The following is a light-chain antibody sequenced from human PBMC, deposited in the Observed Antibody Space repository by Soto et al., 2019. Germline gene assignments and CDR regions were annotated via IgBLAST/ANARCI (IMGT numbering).Light chain of an antibody. V-gene: IGLV2-14*01. CDR2: DVS. CDR1: SSDIGDYNY. CDR3: CSYTRSSTLI. J-gene: IGLJ1*01. Sequence: QSVLTQPASVSGSPGQSITISCVGTSSDIGDYNYVSWYQQHPGKVPKVIIYDVSNRPSGVSYRFSGTKSGNTASLTVSGLQAEDEADYYCCSYTRSSTLIFGTGTKVTVL.